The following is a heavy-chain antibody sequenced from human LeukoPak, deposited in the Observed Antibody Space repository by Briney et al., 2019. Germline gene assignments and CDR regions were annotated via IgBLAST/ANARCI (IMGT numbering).Heavy chain of an antibody. CDR1: GFTFSSYW. J-gene: IGHJ6*04. D-gene: IGHD5-18*01. CDR2: INSDGSST. Sequence: GGSLRLSCAASGFTFSSYWMHWVRQAPGKGLVWVSRINSDGSSTSYADSVKGRFTISRDNAKNTLYLQMNSLRAEDTAVYYCARDQKSRKDTAKVTYYYYGMDVLGKGTTVTVSS. CDR3: ARDQKSRKDTAKVTYYYYGMDV. V-gene: IGHV3-74*01.